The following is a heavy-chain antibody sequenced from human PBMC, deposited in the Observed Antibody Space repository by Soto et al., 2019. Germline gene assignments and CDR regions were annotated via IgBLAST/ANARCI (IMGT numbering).Heavy chain of an antibody. D-gene: IGHD1-1*01. V-gene: IGHV4-39*01. Sequence: QLQLQESGPGLVKPSETLSLTCTVSGASINISGYYWGWIRQSPGKGLEWIGSVSYVGSTYHNPSVKSRVSMAVDTSKNQCALKLSSVTAADTGMYYCASRGLNDPFAPWGQGILVTVSS. CDR1: GASINISGYY. CDR2: VSYVGST. J-gene: IGHJ5*02. CDR3: ASRGLNDPFAP.